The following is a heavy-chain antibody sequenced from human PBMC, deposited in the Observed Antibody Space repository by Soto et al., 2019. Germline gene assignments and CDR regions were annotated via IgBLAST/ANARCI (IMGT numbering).Heavy chain of an antibody. J-gene: IGHJ6*02. CDR3: AREARRGKTQLWFYYYYGMDV. CDR2: IYSGGST. Sequence: EVQLVETGGGLIQPGGSLRLSCAASGFTVSSNYMSWVRQAPGKGLEWVSVIYSGGSTYYADSVKGRFTISRDNSKNTLYLQMNSLRAEDTAVYYCAREARRGKTQLWFYYYYGMDVWGQGTTFTVSS. CDR1: GFTVSSNY. V-gene: IGHV3-53*02. D-gene: IGHD5-18*01.